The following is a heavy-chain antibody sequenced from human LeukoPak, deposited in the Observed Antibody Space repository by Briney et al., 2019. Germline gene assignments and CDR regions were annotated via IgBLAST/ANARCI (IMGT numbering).Heavy chain of an antibody. D-gene: IGHD5-12*01. J-gene: IGHJ3*02. CDR1: GLNFNNAW. Sequence: PGGFLRLSCAASGLNFNNAWMSWVCQAPGKGLEWVGRIKSKSDGGTTGYAAPVKGRFSISRDDSKNTLYLQMNSLKTEDTALYYCATAEIPWGGYETDAFDIWGQGTMVTVSS. CDR2: IKSKSDGGTT. V-gene: IGHV3-15*01. CDR3: ATAEIPWGGYETDAFDI.